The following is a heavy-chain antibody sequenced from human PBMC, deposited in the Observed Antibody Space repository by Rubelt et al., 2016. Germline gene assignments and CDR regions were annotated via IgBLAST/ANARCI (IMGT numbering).Heavy chain of an antibody. D-gene: IGHD4-11*01. CDR3: ARGARRYSMDPRNAFDI. J-gene: IGHJ3*02. CDR1: GYTFTSYG. Sequence: QVQLVQSGAEVKKPGASVKVSCKASGYTFTSYGISWVRQAPGQGLAWMGWFSPYNGNKNYARKLQGRVTMTTETATGKAYMELRSLRSDDTAVYYCARGARRYSMDPRNAFDIWGQGTMVTVSS. CDR2: FSPYNGNK. V-gene: IGHV1-18*01.